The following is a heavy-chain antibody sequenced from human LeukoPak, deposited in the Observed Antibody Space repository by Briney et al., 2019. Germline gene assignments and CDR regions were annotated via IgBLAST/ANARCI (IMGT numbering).Heavy chain of an antibody. CDR2: IYYSGST. CDR1: GGSISSYY. V-gene: IGHV4-59*01. J-gene: IGHJ4*02. D-gene: IGHD4-17*01. CDR3: ARGGRYGDPFDY. Sequence: SETLSLTCTVSGGSISSYYWSWIRQPPGKGLEWIGYIYYSGSTNYNPSLKSRVTISVDTSKNQSSLKLSSVTAADTAVYYCARGGRYGDPFDYWGQGTLVTVSS.